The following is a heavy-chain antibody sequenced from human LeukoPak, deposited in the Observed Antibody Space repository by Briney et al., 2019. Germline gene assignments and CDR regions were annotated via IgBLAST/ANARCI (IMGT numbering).Heavy chain of an antibody. D-gene: IGHD1-26*01. J-gene: IGHJ4*02. Sequence: SGPTLVNPTQTLTQTCSFSGVSLSTSGMRVNWISQPLGKALEWLARIDWDDDKFYSPSLKTRLTISTDTSKNQVVLTMTNLNPVETATYYCARISPETYSGSSPFDYWGQGTLVTVSS. CDR3: ARISPETYSGSSPFDY. CDR1: GVSLSTSGMR. CDR2: IDWDDDK. V-gene: IGHV2-70*04.